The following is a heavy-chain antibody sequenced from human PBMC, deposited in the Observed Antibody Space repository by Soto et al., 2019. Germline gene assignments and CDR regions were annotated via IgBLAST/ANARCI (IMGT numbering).Heavy chain of an antibody. CDR3: AREGGVGATTGWD. CDR2: IIPIFGTA. Sequence: QVQLVQSGAEVKKPGSSVKVSCKASGGTFSSYAISWVRQAPGQGLEWMGGIIPIFGTAHYAQKFKGRVTITAYIPTSTAYMELGSLRSGDRAVYYCAREGGVGATTGWDWGQGTLVTVSS. J-gene: IGHJ4*02. D-gene: IGHD1-26*01. V-gene: IGHV1-69*06. CDR1: GGTFSSYA.